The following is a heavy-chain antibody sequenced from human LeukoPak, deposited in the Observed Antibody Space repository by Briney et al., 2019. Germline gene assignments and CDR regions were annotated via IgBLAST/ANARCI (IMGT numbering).Heavy chain of an antibody. D-gene: IGHD3-9*01. CDR1: GFTFSDYS. Sequence: GGSLRLSCAASGFTFSDYSMNWVRQAPGKGLEGVSYISGVSSTMYYADSVKGRFTISRDNAKNSLYLQMNSLRAEDTAVYYCARDRGQTGYYWSYYYYMDVWGIGTTVTVSS. V-gene: IGHV3-48*01. CDR3: ARDRGQTGYYWSYYYYMDV. J-gene: IGHJ6*03. CDR2: ISGVSSTM.